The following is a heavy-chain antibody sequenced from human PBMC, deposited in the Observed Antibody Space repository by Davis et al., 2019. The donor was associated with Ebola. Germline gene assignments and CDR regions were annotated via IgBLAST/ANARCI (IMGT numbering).Heavy chain of an antibody. CDR3: ARDSSGWPHYYYGMDV. D-gene: IGHD6-19*01. CDR1: GFTFSSYA. CDR2: ISGSGGST. V-gene: IGHV3-23*01. Sequence: GGSLRLSCAASGFTFSSYAMSWVRQAPGTGLEWVSAISGSGGSTYYADSVKGRFTISRDNSKNTLYLQMNNLRAEDTAVYYCARDSSGWPHYYYGMDVWGQGTTVTVAS. J-gene: IGHJ6*02.